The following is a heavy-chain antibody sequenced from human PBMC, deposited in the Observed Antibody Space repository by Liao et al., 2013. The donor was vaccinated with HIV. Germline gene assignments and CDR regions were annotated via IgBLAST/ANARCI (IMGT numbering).Heavy chain of an antibody. CDR1: GGSITNDYSY. CDR3: ATLLDSVDI. D-gene: IGHD1-26*01. V-gene: IGHV4-61*02. Sequence: QVQLQESGPGLVKPSQTLSLTCTVSGGSITNDYSYWSWIRQPAGKGLEWIGRIYTNVYSIGGTSYNPSLRGRVTVSVDTSKNHFSLEMKSVTAADTAIYYCATLLDSVDIWGQGTLVTVSS. J-gene: IGHJ3*02. CDR2: IYTNVYSIGGT.